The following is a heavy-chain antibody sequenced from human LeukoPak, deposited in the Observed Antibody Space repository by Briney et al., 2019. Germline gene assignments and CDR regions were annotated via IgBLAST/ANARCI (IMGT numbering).Heavy chain of an antibody. CDR2: IEPDGGEK. CDR1: GFTFSSYG. J-gene: IGHJ4*02. V-gene: IGHV3-7*01. CDR3: ARVRLRSDSSGYSPFDD. D-gene: IGHD3-22*01. Sequence: PGGSLRLSCAASGFTFSSYGMHWVREAPGKGLVWVANIEPDGGEKYYVGSVKGRFTISRDNAKNSLYLQMNSLRAEDTAVYYCARVRLRSDSSGYSPFDDWGQGTLVTVSS.